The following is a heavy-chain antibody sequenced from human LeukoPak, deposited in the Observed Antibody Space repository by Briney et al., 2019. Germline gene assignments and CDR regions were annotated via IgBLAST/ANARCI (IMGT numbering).Heavy chain of an antibody. V-gene: IGHV4-59*01. D-gene: IGHD1-26*01. Sequence: SETLSLTCTVSGGSISTYYWSWIRQPPGKGLEWIGYIYYSGSTNYNPSLKSRVTISVDTSKNQFSLKLSSVTAADTAVYYCARDGSYGAFDIWGQGTMVTVSS. CDR3: ARDGSYGAFDI. CDR2: IYYSGST. CDR1: GGSISTYY. J-gene: IGHJ3*02.